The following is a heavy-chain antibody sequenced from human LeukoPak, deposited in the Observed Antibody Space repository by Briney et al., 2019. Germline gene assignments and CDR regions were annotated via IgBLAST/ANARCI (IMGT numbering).Heavy chain of an antibody. CDR3: ARGDIIRGDYNWFDP. J-gene: IGHJ5*02. D-gene: IGHD3-10*01. CDR1: GGSFSDYY. Sequence: SETLSLTCAVYGGSFSDYYCSWIRQPAGKGLEYIGRIYSSGSTNYSPSLKSRVTMSVDTSKNQFSLKLTSVTAADTAVYYCARGDIIRGDYNWFDPWGQGILVTVSS. CDR2: IYSSGST. V-gene: IGHV4-59*10.